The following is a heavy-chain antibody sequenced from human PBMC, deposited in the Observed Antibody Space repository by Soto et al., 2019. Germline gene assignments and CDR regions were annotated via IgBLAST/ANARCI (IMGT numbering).Heavy chain of an antibody. CDR2: IDYTGTT. J-gene: IGHJ5*02. CDR1: GGFISSSSYF. Sequence: SETLSLTCTISGGFISSSSYFWAWIRQSPGKGLEWIGSIDYTGTTYNNPSLKSRVTMSVDTSKNHFSLKVDSVTAADTALYYCCRRAPGGFDPWGQGTLVTVSS. CDR3: CRRAPGGFDP. V-gene: IGHV4-39*02. D-gene: IGHD3-16*01.